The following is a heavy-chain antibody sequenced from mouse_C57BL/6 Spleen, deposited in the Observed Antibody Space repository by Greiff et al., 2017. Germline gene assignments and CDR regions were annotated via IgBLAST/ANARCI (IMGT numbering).Heavy chain of an antibody. D-gene: IGHD3-2*02. CDR1: GFNIKNTY. Sequence: EVQLQESVAELVRPGASVKLSCTASGFNIKNTYMHWVKQRPEQGLEWIGRIDPANGNTKYDPKFQGKATITADTASNTAYLQLSSLTSEDTAIYYCARGQLRVVFHFDYWGQGTTLTVSS. J-gene: IGHJ2*01. V-gene: IGHV14-3*01. CDR3: ARGQLRVVFHFDY. CDR2: IDPANGNT.